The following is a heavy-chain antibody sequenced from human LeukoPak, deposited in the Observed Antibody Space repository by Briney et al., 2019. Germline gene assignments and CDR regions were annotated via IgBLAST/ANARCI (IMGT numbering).Heavy chain of an antibody. D-gene: IGHD2-2*02. J-gene: IGHJ6*02. CDR1: GYTFTSYY. Sequence: ASVKVSCKASGYTFTSYYMHWVRQAPGQGLEWMGWISAYNGNTNYAQKLQGRVTMTTDTSTSTAYMELRSLRSDDTAVYYCARDIVVVPAAIGGYYGMDVWGQGTTVTVSS. V-gene: IGHV1-18*04. CDR2: ISAYNGNT. CDR3: ARDIVVVPAAIGGYYGMDV.